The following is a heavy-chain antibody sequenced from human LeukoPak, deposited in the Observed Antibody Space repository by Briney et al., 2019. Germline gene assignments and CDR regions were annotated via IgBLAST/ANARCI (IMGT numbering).Heavy chain of an antibody. CDR1: GYTFTSYA. V-gene: IGHV7-4-1*02. CDR3: ARWDYDSSGYALYYFDY. CDR2: INTYTGNP. D-gene: IGHD3-22*01. J-gene: IGHJ4*02. Sequence: ASVKVSCKASGYTFTSYAMNWVRQAPGQGLEWMGWINTYTGNPTYAQGFTGRFVFSLDTSVSTAYLQISCLKAEDTAVYYCARWDYDSSGYALYYFDYWGQGTLVTVSS.